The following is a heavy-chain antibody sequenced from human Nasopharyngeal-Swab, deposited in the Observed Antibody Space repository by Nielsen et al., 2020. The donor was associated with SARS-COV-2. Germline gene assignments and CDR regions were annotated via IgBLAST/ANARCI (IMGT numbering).Heavy chain of an antibody. CDR1: GYTFTSYG. D-gene: IGHD3-3*01. V-gene: IGHV1-18*04. CDR3: ARHAYDFWSGSYYMDV. CDR2: ISAYNGNT. Sequence: ASLKVSCKASGYTFTSYGISWVRQAPGQGLEWMGWISAYNGNTNYAQKLQGRVTMTTDTSTSTAYMELRSLRSDDTAVYYCARHAYDFWSGSYYMDVWGKGTTVTVSS. J-gene: IGHJ6*03.